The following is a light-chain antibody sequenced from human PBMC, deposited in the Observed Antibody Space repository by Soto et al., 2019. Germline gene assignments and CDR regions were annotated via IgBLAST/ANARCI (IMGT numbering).Light chain of an antibody. CDR3: QSYDTSLRAYV. J-gene: IGLJ1*01. Sequence: QSVLTQPPSVSGAPGQRVTIFCTGSTSNIGSDYPVHWYRQLPGTAPRLLIYGNTTRPSGVPGRFSGSKSGTSASLAITGLQAEDEGNYYCQSYDTSLRAYVFGTGTKLTVL. CDR1: TSNIGSDYP. V-gene: IGLV1-40*01. CDR2: GNT.